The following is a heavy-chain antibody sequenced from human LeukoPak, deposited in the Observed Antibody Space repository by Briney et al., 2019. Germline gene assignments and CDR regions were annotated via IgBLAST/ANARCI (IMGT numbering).Heavy chain of an antibody. J-gene: IGHJ4*02. CDR3: ARQPFYCSSTSCSPFDY. V-gene: IGHV4-34*01. D-gene: IGHD2-2*01. Sequence: SETLSLTCAVYGGSFSGYYWSWIRQPPGKGLEWIGEINHSGSTNYNPSLKSRVTISVDTSKNQFSLKLSSVTAVDTAVYYCARQPFYCSSTSCSPFDYWGQGTLVTVSS. CDR1: GGSFSGYY. CDR2: INHSGST.